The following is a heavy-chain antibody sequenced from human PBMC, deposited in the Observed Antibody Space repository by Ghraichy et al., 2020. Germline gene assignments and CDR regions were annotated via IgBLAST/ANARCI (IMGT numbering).Heavy chain of an antibody. V-gene: IGHV4-34*01. Sequence: SETLSLTCAVYGGSFSGYYWSWIRQPPGKGLEWIGEINHSGSTNYNPSLKSRVTISVDTSKNQFSLKLSSVTAADTAVYYCARIRSGYDRRHFDYWGQGTLVTVSS. CDR2: INHSGST. D-gene: IGHD5-12*01. CDR3: ARIRSGYDRRHFDY. J-gene: IGHJ4*02. CDR1: GGSFSGYY.